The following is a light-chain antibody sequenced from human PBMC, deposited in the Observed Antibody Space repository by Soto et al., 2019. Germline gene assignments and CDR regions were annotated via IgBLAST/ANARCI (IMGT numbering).Light chain of an antibody. CDR1: QSISSW. CDR3: QQYNSYSYT. CDR2: KAS. J-gene: IGKJ2*01. V-gene: IGKV1-5*03. Sequence: DIPMTQSPSTLSASVGDRVTITCRASQSISSWLAWYQQKPGKAPKLLIYKASSLESGVPSRFSGSGSGTEFNLTISSLQPDDVATYYCQQYNSYSYTFGQGTKLEIQ.